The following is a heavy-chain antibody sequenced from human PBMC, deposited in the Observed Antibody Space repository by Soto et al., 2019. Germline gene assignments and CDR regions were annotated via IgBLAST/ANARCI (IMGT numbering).Heavy chain of an antibody. CDR1: GGSISSGDYY. D-gene: IGHD2-21*02. Sequence: SETLSLTCTVSGGSISSGDYYWRWIRQPPGKGLEWIGYIYYSGSTYYNPSLKSRVTISVDTSKNQFSLKLSSVTAADTAVYYCARQRSGGDWDYWGQGTLVTVS. CDR3: ARQRSGGDWDY. J-gene: IGHJ4*02. V-gene: IGHV4-30-4*01. CDR2: IYYSGST.